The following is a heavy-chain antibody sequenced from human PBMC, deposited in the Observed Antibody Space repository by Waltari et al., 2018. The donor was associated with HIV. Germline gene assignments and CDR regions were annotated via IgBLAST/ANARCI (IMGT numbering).Heavy chain of an antibody. D-gene: IGHD4-17*01. V-gene: IGHV3-7*01. CDR1: GFGFSSYW. J-gene: IGHJ5*02. Sequence: EVQLVESGGGLVQPGGSLRLTCAASGFGFSSYWLNWVRQGPGKGLEWVASIKQDGSDKYYVDSVKGRFTISRDNAKNSLYLQMNNLRAEDTALYYCVGTVTTLYRWFDPWGQGTLVTVSS. CDR3: VGTVTTLYRWFDP. CDR2: IKQDGSDK.